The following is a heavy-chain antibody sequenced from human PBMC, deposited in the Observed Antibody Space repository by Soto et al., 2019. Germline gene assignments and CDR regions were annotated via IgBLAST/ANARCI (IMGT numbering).Heavy chain of an antibody. V-gene: IGHV1-18*04. D-gene: IGHD2-15*01. Sequence: QAQLVQSGVEVKKPGASVKVSCKASGYPFSSNGISWVRQAPGRGLEWMGWIGVYSGSTNYAQKFQGRVSMTTDTSTSTAYMELRSLRSDDTAVYFCAREGRPTTADAFDIWGQGTMVVVST. CDR1: GYPFSSNG. CDR3: AREGRPTTADAFDI. CDR2: IGVYSGST. J-gene: IGHJ3*02.